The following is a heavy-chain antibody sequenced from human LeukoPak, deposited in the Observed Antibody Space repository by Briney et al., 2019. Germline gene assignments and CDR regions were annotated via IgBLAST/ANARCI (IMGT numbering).Heavy chain of an antibody. Sequence: PSENLSLTCTVSAGSISSHHWSWIRQPPGKGLEWIGYIYYSGSTNYNPSLKSRVTISVDSSRNQLSLKLSSVTAADTAVYYCARVPITGGMAKILPFFDYWGQGKLVTVSS. V-gene: IGHV4-59*11. D-gene: IGHD5-24*01. CDR3: ARVPITGGMAKILPFFDY. CDR2: IYYSGST. CDR1: AGSISSHH. J-gene: IGHJ4*02.